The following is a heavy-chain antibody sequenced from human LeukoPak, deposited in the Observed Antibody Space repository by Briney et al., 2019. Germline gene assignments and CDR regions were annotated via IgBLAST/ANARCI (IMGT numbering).Heavy chain of an antibody. CDR3: AKDGVRYCSSTSCYTFFDY. CDR2: ISYDGSNK. CDR1: GFTFSSYG. J-gene: IGHJ4*02. D-gene: IGHD2-2*02. Sequence: GGSLRLSCAASGFTFSSYGMHWVRQAPGKELEWVAVISYDGSNKYYADSVKGRFTISRDNSKNTLYLQMNSLRAEDTAVYYCAKDGVRYCSSTSCYTFFDYWGQGTLVTVSS. V-gene: IGHV3-30*18.